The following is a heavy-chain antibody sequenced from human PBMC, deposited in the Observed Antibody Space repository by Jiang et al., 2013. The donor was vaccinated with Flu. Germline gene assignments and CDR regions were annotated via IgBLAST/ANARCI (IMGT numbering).Heavy chain of an antibody. D-gene: IGHD6-13*01. J-gene: IGHJ6*02. V-gene: IGHV4-39*01. Sequence: PGLVKPSETLSLTCTVSGGSISSSSYYWGWIRQPPGKGLEWIGSIYYSGSTYYNPSLKSRVTISVDTSKNQFSLKLSSVTAADTAVYYCARHQATPGYYYGMDVWGQGTTVTVSS. CDR3: ARHQATPGYYYGMDV. CDR1: GGSISSSSYY. CDR2: IYYSGST.